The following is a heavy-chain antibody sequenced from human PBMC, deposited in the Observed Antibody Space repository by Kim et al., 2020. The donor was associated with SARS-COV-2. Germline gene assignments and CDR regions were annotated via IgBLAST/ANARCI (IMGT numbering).Heavy chain of an antibody. J-gene: IGHJ4*02. D-gene: IGHD3-10*01. V-gene: IGHV3-23*01. CDR3: ALYYYGSGSYYKRGFY. CDR1: GFTFSSFA. CDR2: ISGSGGST. Sequence: GGSLRLSCAASGFTFSSFAMSWVRQAPGKGLEWVSGISGSGGSTYYADSVKARFTISRDNSKNTLYLQMNSLRAEDTAVYYCALYYYGSGSYYKRGFYWGQGTLVAVSS.